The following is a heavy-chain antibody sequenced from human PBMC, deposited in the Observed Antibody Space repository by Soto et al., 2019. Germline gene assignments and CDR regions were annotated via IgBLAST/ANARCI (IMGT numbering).Heavy chain of an antibody. J-gene: IGHJ4*02. V-gene: IGHV4-59*05. CDR2: IYYSGST. Sequence: PSETLSLTCTVSGGSMSSSYWGWIRQPPGKGLEWIGSIYYSGSTYYNPSLKSRVTISVDTSKNQFSLKLSSVTAADTAVYYCATLWFGEGNYWGQGTLVTVSS. CDR1: GGSMSSSY. D-gene: IGHD3-10*01. CDR3: ATLWFGEGNY.